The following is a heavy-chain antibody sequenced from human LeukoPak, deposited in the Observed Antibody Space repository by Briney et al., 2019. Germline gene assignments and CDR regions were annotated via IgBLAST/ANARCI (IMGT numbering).Heavy chain of an antibody. V-gene: IGHV4-39*01. CDR2: IYYTGST. J-gene: IGHJ5*02. CDR3: ARHSRTVGSVGIDP. Sequence: SETLPLTCTVSGGSISSSGYYWGWIRQPPGKGLEWIGNIYYTGSTYYNPSLKSRVTISVGTSKNQFSLKLSSVTAADTAVYYCARHSRTVGSVGIDPWGQGTLVTVSS. CDR1: GGSISSSGYY. D-gene: IGHD4-23*01.